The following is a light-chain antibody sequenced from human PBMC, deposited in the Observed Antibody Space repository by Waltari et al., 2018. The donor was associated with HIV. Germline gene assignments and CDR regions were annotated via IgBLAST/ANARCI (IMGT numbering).Light chain of an antibody. CDR3: NSRDSSGNPWV. CDR1: SLRSYY. Sequence: SSELTQDPAVSVALGQTVRITCQGDSLRSYYASWYQQKPGQAPVLVLYGKNNRPSGIPDRFSGSRSGNTASLTITGAQAEDEADEYCNSRDSSGNPWVFGGGTKLTVL. CDR2: GKN. J-gene: IGLJ3*02. V-gene: IGLV3-19*01.